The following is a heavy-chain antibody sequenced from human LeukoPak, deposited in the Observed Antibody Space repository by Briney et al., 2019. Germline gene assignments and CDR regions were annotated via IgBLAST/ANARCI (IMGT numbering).Heavy chain of an antibody. CDR1: GASITSESYY. CDR3: ARNAAYCMDV. J-gene: IGHJ6*02. Sequence: PSQTLSLTCSVSGASITSESYYWTWVRQPAGRGLEWIGRIYASGSTGYNPSLKGRVTISVDTSKNQFSLKLSSVTAADTAVYYCARNAAYCMDVWGQGTTVTVS. CDR2: IYASGST. V-gene: IGHV4-61*02.